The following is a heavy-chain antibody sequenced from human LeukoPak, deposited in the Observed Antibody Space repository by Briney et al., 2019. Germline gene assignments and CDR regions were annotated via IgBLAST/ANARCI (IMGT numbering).Heavy chain of an antibody. Sequence: GGSLRLSCAASRFTFSSYAMHWVRQAPGKGLEWVAVISYDGSNKYYADSVKGRFTISRDNSKNTLYLQMNSLRAEDTAVYYCARVGYCSSTSCSPGAFDIWGQGTMVTVSS. CDR2: ISYDGSNK. J-gene: IGHJ3*02. D-gene: IGHD2-2*01. CDR3: ARVGYCSSTSCSPGAFDI. CDR1: RFTFSSYA. V-gene: IGHV3-30-3*01.